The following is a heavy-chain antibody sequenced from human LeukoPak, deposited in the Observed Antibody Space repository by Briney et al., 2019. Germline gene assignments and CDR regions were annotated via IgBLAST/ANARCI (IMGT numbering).Heavy chain of an antibody. CDR3: ASASSSWAYYFDY. CDR1: GFTLSSYS. Sequence: GGSLRLSCAASGFTLSSYSMNWVRQAPGKGLEWVSSISSSSSYIYYADSVKGRFTISRDNAKNSLYLQMNSLRAEDTAVYYCASASSSWAYYFDYWGQGTLVTVSS. V-gene: IGHV3-21*01. CDR2: ISSSSSYI. J-gene: IGHJ4*02. D-gene: IGHD6-13*01.